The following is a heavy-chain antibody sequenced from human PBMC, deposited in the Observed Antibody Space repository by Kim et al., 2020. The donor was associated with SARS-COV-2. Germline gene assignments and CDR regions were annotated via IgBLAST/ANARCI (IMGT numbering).Heavy chain of an antibody. D-gene: IGHD3-9*01. CDR2: INHSGST. V-gene: IGHV4-34*01. CDR1: GGSFSGYY. CDR3: ARVRGRYFDWFHACDV. Sequence: SETLSLTCAVYGGSFSGYYWSWIRQPPGKGLEWIGEINHSGSTNYNPSLKSRVTISVDTSKNQFSLKLSSVTAADTAVYYCARVRGRYFDWFHACDVWG. J-gene: IGHJ6*03.